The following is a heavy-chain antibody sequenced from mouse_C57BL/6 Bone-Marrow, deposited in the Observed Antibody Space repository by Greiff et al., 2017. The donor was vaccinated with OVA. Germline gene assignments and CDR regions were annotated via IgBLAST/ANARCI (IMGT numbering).Heavy chain of an antibody. Sequence: QVQLQQSGAELVRPGTSVKVSCKASGYAFTNYLIEWVKQRPGQGLEWIGVINPGSGGTNYNEKFKGKATLTADKSSSTGYMQLSSLTSEDSAVYFCARGGNRAWFAYWGQGTLVTVSA. CDR2: INPGSGGT. V-gene: IGHV1-54*01. J-gene: IGHJ3*01. CDR1: GYAFTNYL. CDR3: ARGGNRAWFAY.